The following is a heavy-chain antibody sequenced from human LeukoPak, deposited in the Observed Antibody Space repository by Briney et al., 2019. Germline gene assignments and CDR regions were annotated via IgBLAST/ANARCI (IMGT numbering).Heavy chain of an antibody. D-gene: IGHD6-13*01. J-gene: IGHJ5*02. Sequence: GGSLRLSCAASGFTFSTYSMNWVRQAPGKGLEWVASISASSRYIYHADSVEGRFSISRDNAKNSLYLQMNSLRAEDTAVYYCARDRSIAAAGSPWFDPWGQGTLVTVSS. V-gene: IGHV3-21*06. CDR2: ISASSRYI. CDR3: ARDRSIAAAGSPWFDP. CDR1: GFTFSTYS.